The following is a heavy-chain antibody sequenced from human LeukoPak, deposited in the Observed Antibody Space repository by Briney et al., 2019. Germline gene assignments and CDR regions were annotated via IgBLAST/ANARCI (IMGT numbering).Heavy chain of an antibody. CDR3: AKEGDYYDSSGYYYFDY. Sequence: PGGSLRLSCAASGFTFSSYGMHWVRQAPGKGLEWVAVISYDGSNKYYADSVKGRFTISRDNSKNTLYLQMNSLRAEDTAVYYCAKEGDYYDSSGYYYFDYWGQGTLVTVSS. CDR1: GFTFSSYG. J-gene: IGHJ4*02. CDR2: ISYDGSNK. V-gene: IGHV3-30*18. D-gene: IGHD3-22*01.